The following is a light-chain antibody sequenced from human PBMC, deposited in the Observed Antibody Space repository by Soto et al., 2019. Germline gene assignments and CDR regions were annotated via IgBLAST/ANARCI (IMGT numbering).Light chain of an antibody. Sequence: EIVLTQSPGTLSLSPGERATLSCRASQSVTSSYLAWYQHRPGQAPRLLISGASGRASGIPDRFSGSVSGTDFTLTVTRLEPEDFAIYYCQQYGSSPPTFGQGTKLEIK. CDR1: QSVTSSY. CDR3: QQYGSSPPT. J-gene: IGKJ2*01. V-gene: IGKV3-20*01. CDR2: GAS.